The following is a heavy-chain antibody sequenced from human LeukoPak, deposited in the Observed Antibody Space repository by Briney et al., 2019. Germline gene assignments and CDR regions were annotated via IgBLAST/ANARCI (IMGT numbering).Heavy chain of an antibody. Sequence: GGSLRLSCAASGFTFSSYGMSWVRQAPGKGLEWVSAISGSGGSTCYADSVKGRFTISRDNSKNTLYLQMNSLRAEDTAVYYCARDFGWELLAIDYWGQGTLVTVSS. J-gene: IGHJ4*02. CDR1: GFTFSSYG. V-gene: IGHV3-23*01. CDR3: ARDFGWELLAIDY. CDR2: ISGSGGST. D-gene: IGHD1-26*01.